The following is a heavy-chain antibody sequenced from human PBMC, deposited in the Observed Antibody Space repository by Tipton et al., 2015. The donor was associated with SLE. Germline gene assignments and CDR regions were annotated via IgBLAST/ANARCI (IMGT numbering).Heavy chain of an antibody. CDR3: AAYDSNGYYSPAAFEY. D-gene: IGHD3-22*01. CDR1: SGSINIYY. J-gene: IGHJ4*02. CDR2: IYSSGTT. V-gene: IGHV4-4*07. Sequence: TLSLTCSVSSGSINIYYWNWIRQPAGKGLEWLGQIYSSGTTKDNPSLRSRLTISADTSKSQFSLRLTSVTAADTAMYFCAAYDSNGYYSPAAFEYWGQGILVTVSS.